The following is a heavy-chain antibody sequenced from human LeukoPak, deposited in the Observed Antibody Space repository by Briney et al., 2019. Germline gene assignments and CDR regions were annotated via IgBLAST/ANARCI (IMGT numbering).Heavy chain of an antibody. CDR2: ISGSGGST. V-gene: IGHV3-23*01. Sequence: PGGSLRLSCAASGFTFSSYVMSWVRQAPGKGLEWVSAISGSGGSTYYADSVKGRFTISRDNAKNSLYLQMNSLRAQDTAVYYCARELVPHGPINCSSTSCYVGICCGGQGTLVTVSS. J-gene: IGHJ4*02. CDR3: ARELVPHGPINCSSTSCYVGICC. CDR1: GFTFSSYV. D-gene: IGHD2-2*01.